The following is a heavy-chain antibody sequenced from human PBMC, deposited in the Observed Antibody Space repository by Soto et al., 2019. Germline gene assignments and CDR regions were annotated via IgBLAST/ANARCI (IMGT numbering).Heavy chain of an antibody. CDR3: AGGSSIYGDYVGYFQH. V-gene: IGHV1-69*12. CDR1: GGTFSSYA. J-gene: IGHJ1*01. CDR2: IIPIFGTA. Sequence: QVQLVQSGAEVKKPGSSVKVSCKASGGTFSSYAISWVRQAPGQGLEWMGGIIPIFGTANYAQKFQGRVTITADEXTXXADLEQSSLRLEETAVYYCAGGSSIYGDYVGYFQHWGQGPLVTVSS. D-gene: IGHD4-17*01.